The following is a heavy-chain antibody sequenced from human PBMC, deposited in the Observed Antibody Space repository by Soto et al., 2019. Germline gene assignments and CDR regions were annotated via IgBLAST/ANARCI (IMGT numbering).Heavy chain of an antibody. V-gene: IGHV3-21*01. CDR2: ISSSSSYI. J-gene: IGHJ4*02. D-gene: IGHD6-13*01. CDR3: ARIVAAAGSGFDY. CDR1: GFTFSSYS. Sequence: ESGGGLVKPGGCLRLSCAASGFTFSSYSMNWVRQAPGKGLEWVSSISSSSSYIYYADSVKGRFTISRVNAKNSLYLQMNSLRAEDTAVYYCARIVAAAGSGFDYWGQGTLVTVSS.